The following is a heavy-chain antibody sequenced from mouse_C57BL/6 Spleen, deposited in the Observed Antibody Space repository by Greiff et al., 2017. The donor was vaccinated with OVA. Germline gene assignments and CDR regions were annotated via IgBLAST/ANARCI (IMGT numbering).Heavy chain of an antibody. CDR1: GFSLTSYG. J-gene: IGHJ4*01. Sequence: VKLMESGPGLVAPSQSLSITCTVSGFSLTSYGVSWVRQPPGKGLEWLGVIWGDGSTNYHSALISRLSISKDTSKSQVFLKLNSLQTDDTATYYCAKLDDYYGSSYDYYAMDYWGQGTSVTVSS. CDR3: AKLDDYYGSSYDYYAMDY. D-gene: IGHD1-1*01. CDR2: IWGDGST. V-gene: IGHV2-3*01.